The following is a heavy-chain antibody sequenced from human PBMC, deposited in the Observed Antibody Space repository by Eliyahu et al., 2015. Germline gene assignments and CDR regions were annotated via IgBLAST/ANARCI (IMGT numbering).Heavy chain of an antibody. Sequence: EVQLVQSGTEVKKPGESLXISCKXSGYSFSXYWIAWVRXMPGKGLEWMGIIYPGDSDTRYSPSFQGQITISADKSISTAYLQWRSLKASDTAMYYCARLIKFEYSNSRGYFDYWGQGTLVTVSS. CDR2: IYPGDSDT. J-gene: IGHJ4*02. D-gene: IGHD6-6*01. CDR3: ARLIKFEYSNSRGYFDY. CDR1: GYSFSXYW. V-gene: IGHV5-51*01.